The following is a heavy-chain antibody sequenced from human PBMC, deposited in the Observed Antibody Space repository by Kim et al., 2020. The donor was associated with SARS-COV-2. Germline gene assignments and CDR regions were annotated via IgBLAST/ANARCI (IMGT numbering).Heavy chain of an antibody. J-gene: IGHJ6*02. Sequence: GGSLRLSCAASGFTFSGSAMHWVRQASGKGLEWVGHIRSKANSYATAYAASVKGRFTISRDDSKNTAYLQMNSLKTEDTAVYYCTSQDSGSYGALYYYYGMDVWGQGTTVTVSS. CDR1: GFTFSGSA. CDR2: IRSKANSYAT. D-gene: IGHD1-26*01. V-gene: IGHV3-73*01. CDR3: TSQDSGSYGALYYYYGMDV.